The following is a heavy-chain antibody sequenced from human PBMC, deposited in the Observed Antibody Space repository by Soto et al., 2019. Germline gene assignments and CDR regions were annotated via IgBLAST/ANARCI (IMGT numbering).Heavy chain of an antibody. V-gene: IGHV4-59*01. D-gene: IGHD4-17*01. CDR2: IYYSGST. Sequence: PSETLSLTCTVSGGSISSYYWSWIRQPPGKGLEWIGYIYYSGSTNYNPSLKSRVTISVDTSKNQFSLKLSSVTAADTAVYYCARYTLRLRWPPDGMDVWGQGTTVTVSS. CDR3: ARYTLRLRWPPDGMDV. J-gene: IGHJ6*02. CDR1: GGSISSYY.